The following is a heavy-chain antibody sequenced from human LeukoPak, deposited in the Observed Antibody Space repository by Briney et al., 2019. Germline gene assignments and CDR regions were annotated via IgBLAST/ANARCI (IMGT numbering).Heavy chain of an antibody. CDR2: IRSKAYGGTT. Sequence: PGGSLRLSCAASEFTFSSYSMNWVRQAPGKGLEWVGFIRSKAYGGTTEYAASVKGRFTISRDDSKSIAYLQMNSLKTEDTAVYYCTRDDFWSGYYPPRDYWGQGTLVTVSS. V-gene: IGHV3-49*04. J-gene: IGHJ4*02. D-gene: IGHD3-3*01. CDR3: TRDDFWSGYYPPRDY. CDR1: EFTFSSYS.